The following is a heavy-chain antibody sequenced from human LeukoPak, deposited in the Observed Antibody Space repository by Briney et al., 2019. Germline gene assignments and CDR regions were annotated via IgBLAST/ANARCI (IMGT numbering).Heavy chain of an antibody. CDR2: ISYDGSNK. D-gene: IGHD3-22*01. CDR3: AKNAYYYDSSGLFGFDY. Sequence: GGSLRLSCAASGFTFSSYGMHWVREAPGKGREWVAVISYDGSNKYYADSVKGRFTISRENSKKKLYLQMNSLRADDTAVYYCAKNAYYYDSSGLFGFDYWGQGTLVTVSS. CDR1: GFTFSSYG. V-gene: IGHV3-30*18. J-gene: IGHJ4*02.